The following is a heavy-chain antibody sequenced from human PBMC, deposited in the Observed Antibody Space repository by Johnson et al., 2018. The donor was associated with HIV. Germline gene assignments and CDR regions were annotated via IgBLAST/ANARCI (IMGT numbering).Heavy chain of an antibody. J-gene: IGHJ3*02. V-gene: IGHV3-30*03. CDR3: ARDLGI. CDR2: ISYDGTDK. Sequence: QVQLVESGGGLVQPGGSLRLSCAASGFTFSSYAMHWVRQAPGKGLEWVALISYDGTDKSYVDSVKGRFTISRDNSKNTLYLQMNSLRVEDTAVYHCARDLGIWGQGTMVTVSS. CDR1: GFTFSSYA. D-gene: IGHD7-27*01.